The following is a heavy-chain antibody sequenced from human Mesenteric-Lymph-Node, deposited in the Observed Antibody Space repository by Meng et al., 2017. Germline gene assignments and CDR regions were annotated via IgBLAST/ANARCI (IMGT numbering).Heavy chain of an antibody. CDR1: GFTFSDYF. Sequence: GESLKISCAASGFTFSDYFMFWIRQAPGKGLEIVSHISTTGITEYYARSVKGRFTISRDNAEKSLFLEMNSLRPEDTAVYYCVRSISPLFDSWGQGTLVTVSS. CDR3: VRSISPLFDS. CDR2: ISTTGITE. V-gene: IGHV3-11*04. J-gene: IGHJ4*02. D-gene: IGHD3-3*02.